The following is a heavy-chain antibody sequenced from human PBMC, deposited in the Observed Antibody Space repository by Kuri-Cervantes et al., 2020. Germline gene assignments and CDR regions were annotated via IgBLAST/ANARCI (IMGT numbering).Heavy chain of an antibody. CDR3: ARDRWTHDYGDYDAFDI. Sequence: GGSLRPPCAASGFTVTKTYMSWVRQAPGKGLEWVSIFYGSSTTYYSDSVKGRFTISRDNSKNTVYLQMNSLRAEDTAMYYCARDRWTHDYGDYDAFDIWGHGTMVTVSS. D-gene: IGHD4-17*01. J-gene: IGHJ3*02. CDR1: GFTVTKTY. V-gene: IGHV3-53*01. CDR2: FYGSSTT.